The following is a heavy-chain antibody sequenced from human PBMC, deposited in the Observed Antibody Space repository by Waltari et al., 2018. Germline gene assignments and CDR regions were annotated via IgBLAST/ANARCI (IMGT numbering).Heavy chain of an antibody. CDR2: ISSSSRTI. CDR3: AREIDGFDI. J-gene: IGHJ3*02. V-gene: IGHV3-48*04. Sequence: EVQLVESGGGLVQPGGSLRLSCAASGFTFSSYDINWVRQAPGKGLEWVSYISSSSRTIYYADSVKGRFTISGDNAKISLYLQMNSLRAEDTAVYYCAREIDGFDIWGQGTMVTVSS. CDR1: GFTFSSYD.